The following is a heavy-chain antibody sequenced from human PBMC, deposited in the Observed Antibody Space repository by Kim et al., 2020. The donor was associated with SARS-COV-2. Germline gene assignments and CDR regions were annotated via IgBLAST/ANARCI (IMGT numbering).Heavy chain of an antibody. V-gene: IGHV3-33*01. D-gene: IGHD1-7*01. CDR2: IWYDGSNK. Sequence: GGSLRLSCAASGFTFSSYGMHWVRQAPGKGLEWVAVIWYDGSNKYYADSVKGRFTISRDNSKNTLYLQMNSLRAEDTAVYYCARDPVPRNNWNYPGFWGQGTLVTVSS. CDR1: GFTFSSYG. CDR3: ARDPVPRNNWNYPGF. J-gene: IGHJ4*02.